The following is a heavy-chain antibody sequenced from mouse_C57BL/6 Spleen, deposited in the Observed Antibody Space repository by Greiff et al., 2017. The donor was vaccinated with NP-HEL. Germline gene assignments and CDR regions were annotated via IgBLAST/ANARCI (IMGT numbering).Heavy chain of an antibody. J-gene: IGHJ1*03. Sequence: QVQLQQSGAELVKPGASVKISCKASGYAFSSYWMNWVKQRPGKGLEWIGQIYPGDGDTTYNGKFKGKATLTADKSSSTAYMQLCSLTSEDSAVYFCARGDYYGYFDVWGTGTTVTVSS. CDR2: IYPGDGDT. CDR1: GYAFSSYW. V-gene: IGHV1-80*01. CDR3: ARGDYYGYFDV. D-gene: IGHD2-4*01.